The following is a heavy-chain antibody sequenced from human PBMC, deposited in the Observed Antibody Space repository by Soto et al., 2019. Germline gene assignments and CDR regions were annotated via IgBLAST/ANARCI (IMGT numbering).Heavy chain of an antibody. Sequence: SETLSLTCTVSGGSISSSSYYWGWIRQPPGKGLEWIGSIYYSGSTYYNPSLKSRVTISVDTSKNQFSLKLSSVTAADTAVYYCARPMNIVARLNTESFDIWGQGTMVTVSS. CDR1: GGSISSSSYY. D-gene: IGHD5-12*01. J-gene: IGHJ3*02. V-gene: IGHV4-39*01. CDR2: IYYSGST. CDR3: ARPMNIVARLNTESFDI.